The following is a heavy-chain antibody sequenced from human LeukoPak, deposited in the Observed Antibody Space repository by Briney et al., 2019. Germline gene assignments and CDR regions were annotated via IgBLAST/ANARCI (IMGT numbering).Heavy chain of an antibody. CDR3: VRRDGRIGLVYY. CDR2: IYSSGST. J-gene: IGHJ4*02. D-gene: IGHD3-16*01. CDR1: GDSISQSNYY. V-gene: IGHV4-39*01. Sequence: SETLSLTCTVSGDSISQSNYYWGWLRQPPGKALEWLGGIYSSGSTYYDPPLKSRITVSADMSKNQFSLRVTSVTAADTAVYYCVRRDGRIGLVYYWGQGTLVTVSS.